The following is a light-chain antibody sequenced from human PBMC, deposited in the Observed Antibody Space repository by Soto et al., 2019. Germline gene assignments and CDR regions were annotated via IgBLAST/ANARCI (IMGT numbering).Light chain of an antibody. CDR2: LNNDGSY. V-gene: IGLV4-69*01. Sequence: QLVLTQPPSASASLGASVKFTCTLSSGHSSYSVAWHQRQPEKGPRYLMTLNNDGSYSKGDGVPDRFSGSSSGAERYLTISSLQPDDEAEYYCQTWATDVHVVFGGGTKLTVL. CDR1: SGHSSYS. CDR3: QTWATDVHVV. J-gene: IGLJ2*01.